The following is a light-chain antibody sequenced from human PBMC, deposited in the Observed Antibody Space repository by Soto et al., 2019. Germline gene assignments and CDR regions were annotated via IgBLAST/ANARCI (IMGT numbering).Light chain of an antibody. CDR1: QSISNW. J-gene: IGKJ4*01. CDR3: QQYDNYLFT. V-gene: IGKV1-5*01. CDR2: DAS. Sequence: DIQMTQSPSTLSASVGDRVTITCRASQSISNWLAWYQQKPGEAPKLLIYDASSLESGVPPRFSGGGSGTEFALTISSLQPDDFATYYCQQYDNYLFTFGGGTKVDIK.